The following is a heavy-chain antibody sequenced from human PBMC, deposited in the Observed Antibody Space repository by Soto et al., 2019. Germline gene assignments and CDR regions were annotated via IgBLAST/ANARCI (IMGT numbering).Heavy chain of an antibody. D-gene: IGHD6-19*01. CDR2: ISFDGNNK. V-gene: IGHV3-30-3*01. CDR3: ARVRTPWLVFSPDATLV. CDR1: GFTFSAYA. J-gene: IGHJ6*01. Sequence: QEQLVESGGGVVQPGRSLRLSCAASGFTFSAYAMHWVRQAPGKGLEWVAVISFDGNNKYHADSVKGRFTISRDNFKKKVYLQMNSLGPDDTAVYYCARVRTPWLVFSPDATLVWGQGTPVTLSS.